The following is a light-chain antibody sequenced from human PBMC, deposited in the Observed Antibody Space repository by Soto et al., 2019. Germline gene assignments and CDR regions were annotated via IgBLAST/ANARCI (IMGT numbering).Light chain of an antibody. CDR3: QKYNSYWT. J-gene: IGKJ1*01. CDR2: KAS. V-gene: IGKV1-5*03. Sequence: DIQMTQSPSTLSASVGDRVTITCRASQSISSWLAWYQQKTGKAPKLLIYKASSLESGVPSKFSGRGSKTEFNLTISSLQPDDFAAYYCQKYNSYWTFGQGTKVQIK. CDR1: QSISSW.